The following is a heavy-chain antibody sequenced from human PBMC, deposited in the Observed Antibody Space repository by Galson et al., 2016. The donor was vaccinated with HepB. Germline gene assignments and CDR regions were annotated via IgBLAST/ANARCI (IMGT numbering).Heavy chain of an antibody. Sequence: SLRLSCAASGLIVSNEYMNWVRQAPGKGLEWVSVLYPGGRIYYADSVKGRFTISRDNSKNTLYLQMNSLRAEDTATYYCAKCGSTSCPANWGQGILVTVSS. D-gene: IGHD2-2*01. CDR3: AKCGSTSCPAN. CDR2: LYPGGRI. J-gene: IGHJ4*02. V-gene: IGHV3-53*01. CDR1: GLIVSNEY.